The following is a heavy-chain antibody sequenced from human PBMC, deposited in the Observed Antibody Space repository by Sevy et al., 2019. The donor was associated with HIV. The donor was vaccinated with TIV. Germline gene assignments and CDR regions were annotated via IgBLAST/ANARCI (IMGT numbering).Heavy chain of an antibody. CDR1: GFIFSSNE. V-gene: IGHV3-48*03. CDR2: IGSSGSPI. J-gene: IGHJ6*02. Sequence: GGSLRLSCAASGFIFSSNEMNWVRQAPGKGLEWVSYIGSSGSPIYDADSVKGRFTISRGNAKNSLYLQMNSLRAEDTAVYYCARVSVDTYFYGMDVRGQGTTVTVSS. CDR3: ARVSVDTYFYGMDV. D-gene: IGHD5-18*01.